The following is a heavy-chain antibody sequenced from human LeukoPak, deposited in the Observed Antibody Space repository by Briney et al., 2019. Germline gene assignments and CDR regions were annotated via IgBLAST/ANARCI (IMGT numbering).Heavy chain of an antibody. D-gene: IGHD4-17*01. CDR3: ARGPNGDYGMDV. CDR1: GGSISSYY. J-gene: IGHJ6*02. CDR2: FYYSGST. V-gene: IGHV4-59*01. Sequence: SSETLSLTCTVSGGSISSYYWSWIRQPPGKGLEWIGYFYYSGSTNYNPSLKSRVSVSGDTSKNQLSLKLSSVTAADTAVYYCARGPNGDYGMDVWGQGTTVTVSS.